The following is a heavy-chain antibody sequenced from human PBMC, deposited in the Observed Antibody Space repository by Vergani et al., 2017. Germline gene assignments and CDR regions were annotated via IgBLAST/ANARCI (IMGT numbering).Heavy chain of an antibody. Sequence: QVQLVQSGSEVKKPGASVKVSCKASGYNFNTYYIHWVRQAPGQGLEWMGLINPNTGDTNFAQKFQGRVTMTRDTSANTVYVEVTRLTSDDTAIYYCARGRTYGGWFDPWGQGALVTVSS. CDR1: GYNFNTYY. D-gene: IGHD1-14*01. CDR3: ARGRTYGGWFDP. V-gene: IGHV1-2*02. J-gene: IGHJ5*02. CDR2: INPNTGDT.